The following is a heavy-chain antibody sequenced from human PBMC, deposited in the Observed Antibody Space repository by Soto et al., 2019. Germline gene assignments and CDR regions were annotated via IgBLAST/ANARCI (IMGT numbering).Heavy chain of an antibody. D-gene: IGHD5-18*01. CDR1: GGTFSSYA. Sequence: SVKVSCKASGGTFSSYAISWVRQAPGQGLEWMGGIIPIFGTANYAQKFQGRVTITADESTSTAYMELSSLRSEDTAVYYCATWDTAMVTYDYWGQGTMVTVSS. J-gene: IGHJ4*02. CDR2: IIPIFGTA. CDR3: ATWDTAMVTYDY. V-gene: IGHV1-69*13.